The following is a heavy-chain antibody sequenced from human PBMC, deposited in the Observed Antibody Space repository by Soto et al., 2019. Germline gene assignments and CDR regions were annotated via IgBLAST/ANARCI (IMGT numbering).Heavy chain of an antibody. CDR1: GGPISSDY. CDR3: ARTHYDFWSRYLPHPFDP. V-gene: IGHV4-59*13. J-gene: IGHJ5*02. D-gene: IGHD3-3*01. CDR2: FNYNGGS. Sequence: QVQLQESGPGLVKPSETLSLTCTVSGGPISSDYWSRFRQPPGKGLEWIGYFNYNGGSNYNPPLKSRVTISVNTSKNRFSLKLSSVAAADTAVYYCARTHYDFWSRYLPHPFDPWGQGTLVTVSS.